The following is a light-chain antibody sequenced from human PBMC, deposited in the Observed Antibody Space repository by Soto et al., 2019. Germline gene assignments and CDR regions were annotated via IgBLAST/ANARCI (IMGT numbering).Light chain of an antibody. J-gene: IGKJ3*01. CDR1: QSVSSY. CDR2: DAS. Sequence: EIVLTQSPATLSLSPGERATLSCRASQSVSSYLAWYQQKPGQAPRLLIYDASNRATGIPVRFSGSGSGTDFTLTISSLEPEDFAVYYCQQRSRGFGPGTKVDIK. V-gene: IGKV3-11*01. CDR3: QQRSRG.